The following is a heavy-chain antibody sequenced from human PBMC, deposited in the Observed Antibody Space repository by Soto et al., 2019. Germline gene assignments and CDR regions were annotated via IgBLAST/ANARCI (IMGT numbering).Heavy chain of an antibody. CDR1: GFTFSIYE. CDR3: ARGAYYYDSSGYYYDDAFGI. V-gene: IGHV3-48*03. CDR2: ISSSGSTI. Sequence: GSLRLSCAASGFTFSIYEMNWVRQAPGKGLEWVSYISSSGSTIYYADSVKGRFTISRDNAKNSLYLQMNSLRAEDTAVYYCARGAYYYDSSGYYYDDAFGIWGQGTMVTVSS. D-gene: IGHD3-22*01. J-gene: IGHJ3*02.